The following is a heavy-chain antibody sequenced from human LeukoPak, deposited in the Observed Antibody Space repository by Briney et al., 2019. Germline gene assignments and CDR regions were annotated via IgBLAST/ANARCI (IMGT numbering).Heavy chain of an antibody. Sequence: ASVKVSCKASGYTFTGYYMHWVRQAPGQGLEWTGWINPNSGGTNYAQKFQGRVTMTRDTSISTAYMELSRLRSDDTAVNYCARSPDILTGENFDYWGQGTLVTVSS. J-gene: IGHJ4*02. D-gene: IGHD3-9*01. V-gene: IGHV1-2*02. CDR3: ARSPDILTGENFDY. CDR2: INPNSGGT. CDR1: GYTFTGYY.